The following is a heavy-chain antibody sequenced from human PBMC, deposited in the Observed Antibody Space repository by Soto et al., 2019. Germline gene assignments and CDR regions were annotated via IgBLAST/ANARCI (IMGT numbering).Heavy chain of an antibody. Sequence: PSETLSLTCAVSGGSISSGGYAWSWIRQPPRKGLEWIGYIYHSGSTYYNPSLKSRVTISVDRSKNQFSLKLSSVTAADTAVYYCARGGGYYGSGSYLNFDYWGQGTLVTVSS. J-gene: IGHJ4*02. V-gene: IGHV4-30-2*01. CDR2: IYHSGST. D-gene: IGHD3-10*01. CDR1: GGSISSGGYA. CDR3: ARGGGYYGSGSYLNFDY.